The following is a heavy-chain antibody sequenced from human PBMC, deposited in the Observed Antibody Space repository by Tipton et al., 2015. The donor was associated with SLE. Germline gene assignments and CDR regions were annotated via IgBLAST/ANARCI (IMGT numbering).Heavy chain of an antibody. D-gene: IGHD1-26*01. CDR1: GGSFSGYY. Sequence: GLVKPSETLSLTCGVYGGSFSGYYWSWIRQPPGKGLEWIGEVNHSGSTNYNPSLKSRVTISADTSKNQFSLKLSSVTAADTAVYYCAGCRYSGSFFQEYYYAMDVWGQGTTVTVSS. J-gene: IGHJ6*02. CDR2: VNHSGST. V-gene: IGHV4-34*01. CDR3: AGCRYSGSFFQEYYYAMDV.